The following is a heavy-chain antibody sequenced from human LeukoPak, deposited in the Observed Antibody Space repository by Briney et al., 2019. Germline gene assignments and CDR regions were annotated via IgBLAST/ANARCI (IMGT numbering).Heavy chain of an antibody. CDR1: GFTFSSYA. CDR3: ARDSEGATTFVLDY. D-gene: IGHD1-26*01. J-gene: IGHJ4*02. V-gene: IGHV3-30-3*01. CDR2: IPYDGSNK. Sequence: GGSLRLSYAASGFTFSSYAMHWVRQAPGKGLEWVAVIPYDGSNKYYADSVKGRFTISRDNSKNTLYLQMNSLRAEDTAVYYCARDSEGATTFVLDYWGQGTLVTVSS.